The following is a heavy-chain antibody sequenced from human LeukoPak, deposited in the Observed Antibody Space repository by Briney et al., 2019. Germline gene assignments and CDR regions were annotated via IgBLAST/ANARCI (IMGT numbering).Heavy chain of an antibody. Sequence: ASVKVSCKASGYTFGSYEINWVRQATGQGPEWMGWMSSNTGNTGYAQKFQGRVTMTRNTSITTAYMELSSLRSEDTAVYYCARRVGYYYYMDVWGKGTTVTVSS. J-gene: IGHJ6*03. CDR3: ARRVGYYYYMDV. V-gene: IGHV1-8*01. CDR1: GYTFGSYE. CDR2: MSSNTGNT.